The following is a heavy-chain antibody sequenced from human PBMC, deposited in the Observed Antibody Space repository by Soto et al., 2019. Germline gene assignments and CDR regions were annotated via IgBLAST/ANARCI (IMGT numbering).Heavy chain of an antibody. CDR3: TRIVGAMNIDT. V-gene: IGHV4-38-2*01. CDR2: IHHAGST. CDR1: GYSISSTYY. J-gene: IGHJ5*02. Sequence: SATLSLTCAVSGYSISSTYYWGWIRQPPGEGLEWIGSIHHAGSTYYSPSLASRATMSVDTSNSQFSLRLSSMTAADTAMYYCTRIVGAMNIDTWGQGTLVTVSS. D-gene: IGHD1-26*01.